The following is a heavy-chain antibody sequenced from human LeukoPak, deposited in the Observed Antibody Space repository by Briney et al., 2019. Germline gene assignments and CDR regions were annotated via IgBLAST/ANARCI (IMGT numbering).Heavy chain of an antibody. Sequence: ASVTVSCKASGYIFTGNYMHWVRQAPGQGLEWMGWINPNSGGTKYAQKFQGRVTMTRDTSISTAYMELSRLRSDDTAVYYCARWRYSNYFFDNWGQGTLVTVSS. J-gene: IGHJ4*02. D-gene: IGHD4-11*01. CDR2: INPNSGGT. V-gene: IGHV1-2*02. CDR3: ARWRYSNYFFDN. CDR1: GYIFTGNY.